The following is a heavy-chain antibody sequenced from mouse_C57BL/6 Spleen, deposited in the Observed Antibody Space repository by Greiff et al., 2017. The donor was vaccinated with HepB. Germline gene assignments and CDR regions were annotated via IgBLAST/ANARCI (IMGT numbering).Heavy chain of an antibody. D-gene: IGHD1-1*01. CDR3: VRLYYNAVDY. CDR1: GFTFTDYY. J-gene: IGHJ2*01. V-gene: IGHV7-3*01. CDR2: IRNKAHGYTS. Sequence: EVQLVESGGGLVQPGGSLSLSCEASGFTFTDYYMSWVRQPPGKALEWLGFIRNKAHGYTSEYSASVKGRFTTSRDNSQSILYLQMNALRPEDSATDYGVRLYYNAVDYWGQGTTLTVSS.